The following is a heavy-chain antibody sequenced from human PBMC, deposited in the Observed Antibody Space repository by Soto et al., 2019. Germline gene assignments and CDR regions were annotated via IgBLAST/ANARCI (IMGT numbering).Heavy chain of an antibody. CDR2: ISAYNGNT. CDR1: GYTFTSYG. Sequence: ASVKVSCKSSGYTFTSYGISWVRQAPGQGLEWMGWISAYNGNTNYAQKLQGRVTITTDTSTSTAYMELRSLRSDDTAVYYCARDRSTHYYGSGSYYNVIYYYYGMDVWGQGTTVTVSS. V-gene: IGHV1-18*01. J-gene: IGHJ6*02. D-gene: IGHD3-10*01. CDR3: ARDRSTHYYGSGSYYNVIYYYYGMDV.